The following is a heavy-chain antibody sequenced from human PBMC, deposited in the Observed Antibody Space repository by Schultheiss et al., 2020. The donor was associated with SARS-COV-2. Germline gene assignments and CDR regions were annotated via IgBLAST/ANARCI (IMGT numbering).Heavy chain of an antibody. CDR3: AKWGIVVVPAAIGWFDP. J-gene: IGHJ5*02. CDR1: GFTFSSYN. D-gene: IGHD2-2*02. V-gene: IGHV3-23*01. CDR2: ISGSGGST. Sequence: GGSLRLSCAASGFTFSSYNMNWVRQAPGKGLEWVSAISGSGGSTYYADSVKGRFTISRDNSKNTLYLQMNSLRAEDTAVYYCAKWGIVVVPAAIGWFDPWGQGTLVTVSS.